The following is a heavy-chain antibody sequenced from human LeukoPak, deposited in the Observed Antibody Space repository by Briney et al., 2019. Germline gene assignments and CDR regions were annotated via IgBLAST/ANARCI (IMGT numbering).Heavy chain of an antibody. Sequence: SVKVSCKASGGTFSSYAISWVRQTPGQGLEWMGGIIPIFGTANYAQKFQGRVTVTADESTSTAYMELSSLRSEDTAVYYCARGGGDSSGYYGDYWGQGTLVTVS. D-gene: IGHD3-22*01. CDR3: ARGGGDSSGYYGDY. V-gene: IGHV1-69*13. CDR2: IIPIFGTA. J-gene: IGHJ4*02. CDR1: GGTFSSYA.